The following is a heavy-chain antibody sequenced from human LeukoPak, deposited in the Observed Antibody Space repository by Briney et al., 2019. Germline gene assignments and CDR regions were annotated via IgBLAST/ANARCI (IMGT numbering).Heavy chain of an antibody. CDR1: GFTFSSYS. D-gene: IGHD6-25*01. Sequence: PGGSLRLSCAASGFTFSSYSMNWVRQAPGKGLEWVSYISSSSSTIYYADSVKGRYTISRDNAKNSLYLQMNSLRAEDTAVYYCARVGGYTKAWAYYYYMDVWGTGTTVTVSS. CDR2: ISSSSSTI. V-gene: IGHV3-48*04. CDR3: ARVGGYTKAWAYYYYMDV. J-gene: IGHJ6*03.